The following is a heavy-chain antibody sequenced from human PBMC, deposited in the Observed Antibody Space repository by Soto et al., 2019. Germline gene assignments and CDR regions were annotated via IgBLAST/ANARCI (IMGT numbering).Heavy chain of an antibody. J-gene: IGHJ6*02. Sequence: SETLSLTCAVSGGSISSSNWWSWVRQPPGKGLEWIGEIYHSGSTNYNPSLKSRVTISVDKSKNQFSLKLSSVTAADTAVYYCARDRGTTVTTGQRGEYYYGMDVWGQGTTVTVSS. CDR3: ARDRGTTVTTGQRGEYYYGMDV. V-gene: IGHV4-4*02. CDR2: IYHSGST. D-gene: IGHD4-4*01. CDR1: GGSISSSNW.